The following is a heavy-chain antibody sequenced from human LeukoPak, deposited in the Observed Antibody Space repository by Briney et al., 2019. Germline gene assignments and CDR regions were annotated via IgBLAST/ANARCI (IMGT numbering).Heavy chain of an antibody. CDR1: GFTFTSSA. Sequence: GASVKVSFKASGFTFTSSAMQWVRQARGQRLEWIGWIVVGSGNTNYAQKFQERVTITRDMSTSTAYMELSSLRSEDTAVYYCAANPYYYDSRGYYGYWGQGTLVTVSS. J-gene: IGHJ4*02. D-gene: IGHD3-22*01. CDR3: AANPYYYDSRGYYGY. V-gene: IGHV1-58*02. CDR2: IVVGSGNT.